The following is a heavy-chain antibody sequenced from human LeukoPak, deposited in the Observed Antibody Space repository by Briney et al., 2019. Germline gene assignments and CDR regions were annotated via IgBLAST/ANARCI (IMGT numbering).Heavy chain of an antibody. CDR3: VKSRSSRVGFYYYYAMDV. Sequence: GGSLRLSCAASGFTFSSYAMSWVRQAPGKGLEWVAMIAYDGGNKYYADSVRGRFTISKDNSKNTLSLQMDNLRGEDTAVYYCVKSRSSRVGFYYYYAMDVWGQGTTVSVSS. J-gene: IGHJ6*02. V-gene: IGHV3-30-3*01. D-gene: IGHD3-10*01. CDR2: IAYDGGNK. CDR1: GFTFSSYA.